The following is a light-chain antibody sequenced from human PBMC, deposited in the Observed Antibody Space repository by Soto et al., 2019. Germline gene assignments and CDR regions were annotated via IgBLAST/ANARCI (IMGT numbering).Light chain of an antibody. CDR2: LAS. CDR1: QDIRTY. V-gene: IGKV1-9*01. CDR3: QQLDSDPPWM. Sequence: IHLTQSPSSLSASVGDRVTITCRASQDIRTYLAWYQQRPGRAPKLLIYLASNLSTGVPSRFSGSGSGTEFILTISGLQPEDFATYYCQQLDSDPPWMFGQGTRVEIK. J-gene: IGKJ1*01.